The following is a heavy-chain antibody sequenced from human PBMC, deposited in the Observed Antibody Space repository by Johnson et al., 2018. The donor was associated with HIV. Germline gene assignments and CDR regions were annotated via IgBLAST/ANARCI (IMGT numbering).Heavy chain of an antibody. D-gene: IGHD2-2*02. CDR2: ISGRGDNI. V-gene: IGHV3-23*04. CDR1: GFPYSSFA. J-gene: IGHJ3*01. Sequence: VQLVESGGTVVQPGGSLRLSCETSGFPYSSFAMSWVRQAPGKGLEWLSRISGRGDNIYSADSVKGRFSISRDNSKNRFYLHMDSLRVDDTAVYFCLQDGYCSSANCHTCAFDVWGRGTTVTVYS. CDR3: LQDGYCSSANCHTCAFDV.